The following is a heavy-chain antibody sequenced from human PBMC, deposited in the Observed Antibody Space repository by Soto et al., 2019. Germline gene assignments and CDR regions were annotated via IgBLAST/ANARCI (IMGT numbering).Heavy chain of an antibody. CDR1: GFTFTSYS. CDR2: ISSSSSTI. D-gene: IGHD3-22*01. CDR3: ARFDGNGGYYHPFDY. V-gene: IGHV3-48*02. Sequence: GGSLRLSCAASGFTFTSYSMNWIRQAPGKGLEWLSYISSSSSTIYYADSVKGRFTISRDNAKNSLYLQMNSLRDEDTAVYYCARFDGNGGYYHPFDYWGQGTLVTVSS. J-gene: IGHJ4*02.